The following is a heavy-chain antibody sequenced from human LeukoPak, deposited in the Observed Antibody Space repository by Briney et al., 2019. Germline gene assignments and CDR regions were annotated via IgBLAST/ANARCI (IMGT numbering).Heavy chain of an antibody. V-gene: IGHV4-39*01. CDR1: GGSIISSGYY. CDR3: ARLLSGREY. J-gene: IGHJ4*02. CDR2: LYYSGNT. Sequence: SETLSLTCNVSGGSIISSGYYWGWIRQPPGKGLEWIGSLYYSGNTYYNPSLKSRVTISGDTSKNQFSLKLSSVTAADTAVYYCARLLSGREYWSQGTLVTVSS. D-gene: IGHD1-26*01.